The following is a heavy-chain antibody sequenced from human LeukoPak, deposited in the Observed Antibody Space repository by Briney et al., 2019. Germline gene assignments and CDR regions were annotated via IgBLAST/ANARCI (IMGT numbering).Heavy chain of an antibody. CDR3: ARGHQYYDFWSGYKAWFDP. CDR2: INHSGST. CDR1: GGSFSGYY. V-gene: IGHV4-34*01. D-gene: IGHD3-3*01. J-gene: IGHJ5*02. Sequence: SETLSLTCAVYGGSFSGYYWSWMRQPPRKGLEWIGEINHSGSTNYNPSLKSRVTISVDTSKNQFSLKLSSVTAADTAVYYCARGHQYYDFWSGYKAWFDPWGQGTLVTVSS.